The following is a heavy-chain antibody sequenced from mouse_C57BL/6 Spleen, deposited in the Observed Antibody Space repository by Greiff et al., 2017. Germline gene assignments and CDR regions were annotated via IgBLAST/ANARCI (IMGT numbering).Heavy chain of an antibody. J-gene: IGHJ2*01. CDR3: ARFYYGNYVLDY. CDR2: IYPGDGDT. V-gene: IGHV1-80*01. D-gene: IGHD2-1*01. CDR1: GYAFSSYW. Sequence: QVQLQQSGAELVKPGASVKISCKASGYAFSSYWMNWVKQRPGKGLEWIGQIYPGDGDTNYNGKFKGKATLTADKSSSTAYMQLSSLTSEDSAVYFCARFYYGNYVLDYWGKGTTLTVSS.